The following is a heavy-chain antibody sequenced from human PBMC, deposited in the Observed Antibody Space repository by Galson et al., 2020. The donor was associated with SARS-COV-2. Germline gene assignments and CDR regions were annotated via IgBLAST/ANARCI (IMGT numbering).Heavy chain of an antibody. D-gene: IGHD2-2*02. J-gene: IGHJ3*02. CDR1: GGSFSGYY. V-gene: IGHV4-34*01. CDR3: ARDLAVYCSSTSCYMAGDAFDI. Sequence: SETLSLTCAVYGGSFSGYYWSWIRQPPGKGLEWIGEINHSGSTNYNPSLKSRVTISVDTSKNQFSLKLSSVTAVDTAVYYCARDLAVYCSSTSCYMAGDAFDIWGQGTMVTVSS. CDR2: INHSGST.